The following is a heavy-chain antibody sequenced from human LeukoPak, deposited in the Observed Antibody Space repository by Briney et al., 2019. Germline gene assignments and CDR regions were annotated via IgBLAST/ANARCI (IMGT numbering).Heavy chain of an antibody. D-gene: IGHD3-10*01. CDR3: AGGWFGEFESWFDP. J-gene: IGHJ5*02. Sequence: SETLSLTCTVSGGSISSYYWSWIRQPPGKGLEWIGYIYYSGSTNYNPSLKSRVTISVDTSKNQFSLKLSSVTAADTAVYYCAGGWFGEFESWFDPWGQGTLVTVCS. V-gene: IGHV4-59*01. CDR2: IYYSGST. CDR1: GGSISSYY.